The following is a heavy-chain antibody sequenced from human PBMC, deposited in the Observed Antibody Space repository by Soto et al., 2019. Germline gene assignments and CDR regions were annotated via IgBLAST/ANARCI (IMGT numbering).Heavy chain of an antibody. CDR2: ISYDGSNK. CDR1: GFSFSSYG. Sequence: HPGGSLRLSCAASGFSFSSYGMHWVRQAPGKGLEWVAVISYDGSNKYYADSVKGRFTISSDNSKNTLYLQMNSLRAEDTAVYYCAKDLYDSGTYTYFCGMDVWGQGTTVTVSS. D-gene: IGHD3-10*01. V-gene: IGHV3-30*18. CDR3: AKDLYDSGTYTYFCGMDV. J-gene: IGHJ6*02.